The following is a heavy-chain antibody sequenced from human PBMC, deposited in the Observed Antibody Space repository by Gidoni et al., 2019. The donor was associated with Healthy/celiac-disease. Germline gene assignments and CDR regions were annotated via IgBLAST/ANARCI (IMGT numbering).Heavy chain of an antibody. J-gene: IGHJ6*03. CDR3: ARNGLYSSSFNYYYYYMDV. Sequence: QVQLVESGGGVVQPGRSLRLSCAASGFTFSSYGMPWVRQAPGKGLEWVAVIGYDGSNKYYADSVKGRFTISRDNSKNTLYLQMNSLRAEDTAVYYCARNGLYSSSFNYYYYYMDVWGKGTTVTVSS. CDR2: IGYDGSNK. CDR1: GFTFSSYG. D-gene: IGHD6-13*01. V-gene: IGHV3-33*01.